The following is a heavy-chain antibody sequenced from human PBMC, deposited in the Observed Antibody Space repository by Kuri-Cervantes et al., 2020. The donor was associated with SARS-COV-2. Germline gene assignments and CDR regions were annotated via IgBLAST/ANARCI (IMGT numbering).Heavy chain of an antibody. V-gene: IGHV1-69*13. CDR1: GGIFSSYA. Sequence: SVKVSCKASGGIFSSYAISWVRQAPGQGLEWMGGIIPIFGTANYAQKFQGRVTITADESTSTAFMDLRSLRSDDTAVYYCARVNGDYADAFDIWGQGTMVTVSS. CDR2: IIPIFGTA. CDR3: ARVNGDYADAFDI. D-gene: IGHD4-17*01. J-gene: IGHJ3*02.